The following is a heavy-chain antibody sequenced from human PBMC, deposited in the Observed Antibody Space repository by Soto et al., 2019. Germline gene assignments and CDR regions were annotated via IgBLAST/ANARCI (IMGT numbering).Heavy chain of an antibody. V-gene: IGHV1-69*12. CDR1: GGTFSSYA. Sequence: QVQLVQSGAEVKKPGSSVKVSCKASGGTFSSYAISWVRQAPGQGLEWMGGIIPIFGTATYAQKFQGRVTITADESTSTADMELSSLRSADTAGYYCPRVPGGDSTTNRCYYWGQGTLVTVSS. CDR3: PRVPGGDSTTNRCYY. J-gene: IGHJ4*02. D-gene: IGHD2-21*02. CDR2: IIPIFGTA.